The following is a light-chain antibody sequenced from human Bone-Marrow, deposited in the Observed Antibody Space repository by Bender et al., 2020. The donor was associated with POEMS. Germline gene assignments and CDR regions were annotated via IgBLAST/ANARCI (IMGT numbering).Light chain of an antibody. J-gene: IGLJ3*02. CDR1: SSNIGAGYD. CDR3: VAWDASLNGWV. CDR2: AVT. V-gene: IGLV1-50*01. Sequence: QSVLTQPPSVSGAPGQRVTISCTGSSSNIGAGYDVHWYQQHPGKAPKLMIYAVTKRPSGVSNRFSGSKSGNTASLAITGLQSDDEAIYFCVAWDASLNGWVFGGGTKLTVL.